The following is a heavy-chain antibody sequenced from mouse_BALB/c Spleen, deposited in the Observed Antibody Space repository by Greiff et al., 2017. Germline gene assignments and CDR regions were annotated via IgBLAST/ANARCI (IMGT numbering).Heavy chain of an antibody. CDR1: GFNIKDSY. D-gene: IGHD2-4*01. CDR2: IDPANGNT. V-gene: IGHV14-3*02. CDR3: ARRHYDYDAGYAMDY. J-gene: IGHJ4*01. Sequence: VQLQQSGAELVKPGASVKLSCTASGFNIKDSYMHWVKQRPEQGLEWIGRIDPANGNTKYDPKFQGKATITADTSSNTTYLQLSSLTSEDTAVDYGARRHYDYDAGYAMDYWGQGTSVTVSS.